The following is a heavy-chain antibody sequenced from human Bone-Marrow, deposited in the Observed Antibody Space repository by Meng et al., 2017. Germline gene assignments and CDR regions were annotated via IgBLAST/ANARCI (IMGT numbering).Heavy chain of an antibody. CDR3: ARDRGYSSSWWCAFDI. CDR2: ISAYNGNT. J-gene: IGHJ3*02. CDR1: GYTFTSYG. D-gene: IGHD6-13*01. V-gene: IGHV1-18*01. Sequence: ASVKVSCKASGYTFTSYGISWVRQAPGQGLEWMGWISAYNGNTNYAQKLQGRVTMTTDTSTSTAYLELKSLRSDDTAVYYCARDRGYSSSWWCAFDIWGQGTMVTVSS.